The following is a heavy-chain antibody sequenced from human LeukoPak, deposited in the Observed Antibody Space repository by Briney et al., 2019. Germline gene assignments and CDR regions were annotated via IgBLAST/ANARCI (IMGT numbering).Heavy chain of an antibody. CDR1: GFTLSSCG. Sequence: GGSLRLSCTASGFTLSSCGMHWVRQAPGKGLEWVAVISDDGSNTYYADSVKGRFTISRDNSKNTLYLQLNSLRTEDTAVYYCAKDADTATIIYWYFDLWGRGALVTVSS. V-gene: IGHV3-30*18. J-gene: IGHJ2*01. D-gene: IGHD5-18*01. CDR2: ISDDGSNT. CDR3: AKDADTATIIYWYFDL.